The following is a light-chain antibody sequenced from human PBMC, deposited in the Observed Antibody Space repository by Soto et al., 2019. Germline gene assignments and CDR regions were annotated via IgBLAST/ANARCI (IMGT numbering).Light chain of an antibody. CDR2: GAS. J-gene: IGKJ4*01. V-gene: IGKV3-11*01. CDR1: QRVRNY. Sequence: EIVLTQSPAALSLSPGERATLSCRASQRVRNYLSWYQQKPGQAPRLLIYGASNRATGIPARFSASGSGTDFTLTISSLEPEDFAVSYCQQRSNWPRLTFGGGTKVEIK. CDR3: QQRSNWPRLT.